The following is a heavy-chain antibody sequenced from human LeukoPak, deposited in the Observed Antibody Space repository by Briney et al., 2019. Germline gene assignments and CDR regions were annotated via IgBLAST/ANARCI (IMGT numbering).Heavy chain of an antibody. J-gene: IGHJ3*02. CDR3: ARDRGPLGYYDSSGYDI. Sequence: SETLSLTCTVSGGSISGGGYYWSWIRQHPGKGLEWIGYIYYSGSTYYNPSLKSRVTISVDTSKNQFSLKLSSVTAADTAVYYCARDRGPLGYYDSSGYDIWGQGTMVTVSS. CDR2: IYYSGST. V-gene: IGHV4-31*03. D-gene: IGHD3-22*01. CDR1: GGSISGGGYY.